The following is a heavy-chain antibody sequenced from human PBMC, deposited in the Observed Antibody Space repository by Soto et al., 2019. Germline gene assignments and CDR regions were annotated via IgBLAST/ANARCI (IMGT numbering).Heavy chain of an antibody. J-gene: IGHJ4*02. CDR2: ISYHGRDE. CDR1: GFSLSNYG. CDR3: VKDHLMNTVTTGGY. D-gene: IGHD4-17*01. Sequence: QVQLVESGGGVVQPGRSLRLSCAASGFSLSNYGMHWVRQAPGKGLEGVAVISYHGRDEYYADSVKGRFTISRDTSKNTLYLQLNTLRSEDTPVYYCVKDHLMNTVTTGGYWGQGTLVTVSS. V-gene: IGHV3-30*18.